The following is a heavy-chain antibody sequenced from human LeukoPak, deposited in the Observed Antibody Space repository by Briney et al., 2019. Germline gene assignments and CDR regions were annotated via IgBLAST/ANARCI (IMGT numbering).Heavy chain of an antibody. V-gene: IGHV3-9*01. CDR2: ISWNSYRI. D-gene: IGHD6-13*01. J-gene: IGHJ6*02. CDR3: AKGISAAAGEDFYYGMDV. Sequence: GGSLRLSCAVSGFTFDDYAMHWVRQAPGKGLEWVSGISWNSYRIGYADSVKGRFTISRDNAKNSLYLQMNSLRAEDTALYYCAKGISAAAGEDFYYGMDVWGHGTTVTVSS. CDR1: GFTFDDYA.